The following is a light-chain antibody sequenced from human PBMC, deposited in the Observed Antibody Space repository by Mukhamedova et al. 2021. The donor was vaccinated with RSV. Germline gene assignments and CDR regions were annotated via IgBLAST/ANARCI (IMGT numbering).Light chain of an antibody. V-gene: IGKV1-39*01. Sequence: WYQRRVHGKAPKLLISGAYSLRGGVPSRFSGSGSGTEYTLTISSLQTEDFATYYCQQSYITPITFGQGTRLEIK. J-gene: IGKJ5*01. CDR3: QQSYITPIT. CDR2: GAY.